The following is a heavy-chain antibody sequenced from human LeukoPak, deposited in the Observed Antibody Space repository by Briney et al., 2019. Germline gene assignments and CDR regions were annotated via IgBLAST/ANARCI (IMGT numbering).Heavy chain of an antibody. V-gene: IGHV3-48*03. CDR1: GFTFSSYE. CDR2: ISSSGSTI. J-gene: IGHJ5*02. Sequence: GGTLRLSCAASGFTFSSYEMNWVRQAPGKGLEWVSYISSSGSTIYYADSVKGRFTISRDNAKNSLYLQMNSLRAEDTAVYYCARAGSGRSPDWFDPWGQGTLVTVSS. CDR3: ARAGSGRSPDWFDP. D-gene: IGHD1-26*01.